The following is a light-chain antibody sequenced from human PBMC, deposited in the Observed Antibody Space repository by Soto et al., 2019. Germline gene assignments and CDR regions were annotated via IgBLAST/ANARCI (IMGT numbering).Light chain of an antibody. Sequence: QSALTQPASMFGSPGQSITISCTGTSTDVGAYNYVAWYQQHPGKAPQLLIHQVTSRPSGISTRFSGSKSGNTASLTISGLQAEDEADYFCSSYTTSATYVFGTGTKLTVL. J-gene: IGLJ1*01. CDR3: SSYTTSATYV. CDR2: QVT. V-gene: IGLV2-14*01. CDR1: STDVGAYNY.